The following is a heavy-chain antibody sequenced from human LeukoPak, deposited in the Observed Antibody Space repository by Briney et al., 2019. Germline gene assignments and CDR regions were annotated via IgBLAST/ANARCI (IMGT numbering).Heavy chain of an antibody. CDR3: ARVGQWGLHGDFDY. J-gene: IGHJ4*02. D-gene: IGHD1-26*01. CDR1: GYSISSGYY. V-gene: IGHV4-38-2*02. CDR2: IYHSGST. Sequence: PSETLSLTCTVSGYSISSGYYWGWIRQPPGKGLEWIGSIYHSGSTYYNPSLKSRVTISVDTSKNQFSLKLSSVTAADTAVYYCARVGQWGLHGDFDYWGQGTLVTVSS.